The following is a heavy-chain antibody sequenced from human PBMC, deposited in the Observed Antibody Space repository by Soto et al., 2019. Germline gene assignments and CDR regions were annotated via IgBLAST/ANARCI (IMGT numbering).Heavy chain of an antibody. Sequence: EGQLVESGGGLVKPGGSLRLSCAASGFTVTNAWMTWVRQTPGKGLEWLGHMKSKPHGGTTDYAPPVKDRFTISRDDSTNTAYLHMSLLKSDDKDVYYCMTWLVAAVGSARGDCWGRGTLVTVSS. CDR1: GFTVTNAW. CDR3: MTWLVAAVGSARGDC. CDR2: MKSKPHGGTT. J-gene: IGHJ4*02. V-gene: IGHV3-15*01. D-gene: IGHD2-15*01.